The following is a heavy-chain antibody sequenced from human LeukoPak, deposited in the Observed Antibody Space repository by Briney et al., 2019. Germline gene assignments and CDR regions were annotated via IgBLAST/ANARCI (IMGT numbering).Heavy chain of an antibody. CDR1: GFTFSGYT. V-gene: IGHV3-23*01. CDR2: VSYSGEST. J-gene: IGHJ4*02. CDR3: ARAPFDY. Sequence: GGSLRLSCAASGFTFSGYTMMWVRQAPGKGLEWVSTVSYSGESTYYADSVGGRFTISRDNSRGTLYLRMDRLTAEDTAVYYCARAPFDYWGQGTLLTVSS.